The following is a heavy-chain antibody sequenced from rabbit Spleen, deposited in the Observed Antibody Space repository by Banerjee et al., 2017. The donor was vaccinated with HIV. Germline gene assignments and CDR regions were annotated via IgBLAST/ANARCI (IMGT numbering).Heavy chain of an antibody. CDR2: IYGGSSGST. D-gene: IGHD4-1*01. Sequence: QEQLEESGGDLVKPEGSLTLTCTASGFSFSSSYWICWVRQAPGKGLEWIACIYGGSSGSTWYASWVNGRFTISKTSSTTVTLQMTSLTATDTATYFCARANINPDSCDLWGPGTLVTVS. V-gene: IGHV1S45*01. J-gene: IGHJ4*01. CDR1: GFSFSSSYW. CDR3: ARANINPDSCDL.